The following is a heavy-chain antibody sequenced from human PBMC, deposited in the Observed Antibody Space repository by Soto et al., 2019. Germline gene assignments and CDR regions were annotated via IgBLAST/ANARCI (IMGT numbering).Heavy chain of an antibody. CDR1: GFTFSSYA. CDR3: AKFSYDSSGYLFDY. J-gene: IGHJ4*02. D-gene: IGHD3-22*01. CDR2: ISASGGST. Sequence: EVQLLESGGGLVQPGGSLRLSCAASGFTFSSYAMTWVRQAPGKGLEWVSAISASGGSTYYADSVKGRFTISRDNSKNTLYVQMNSLRAEDTAVYYCAKFSYDSSGYLFDYWGQGTLVTVSS. V-gene: IGHV3-23*01.